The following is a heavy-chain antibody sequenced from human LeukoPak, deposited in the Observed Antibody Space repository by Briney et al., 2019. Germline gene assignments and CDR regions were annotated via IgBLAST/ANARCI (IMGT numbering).Heavy chain of an antibody. CDR1: GFTFSSYG. CDR2: ISYDGSNK. D-gene: IGHD1-1*01. V-gene: IGHV3-30*18. Sequence: PGGSLRLSCAASGFTFSSYGMHWVRQAPGKGLEWVAVISYDGSNKYYADSVKGRFTISRDNSKNTLYLQMNSLRAEDTAVYYCAKGGSWNDAKGAFDIWGQGTMVTVSS. J-gene: IGHJ3*02. CDR3: AKGGSWNDAKGAFDI.